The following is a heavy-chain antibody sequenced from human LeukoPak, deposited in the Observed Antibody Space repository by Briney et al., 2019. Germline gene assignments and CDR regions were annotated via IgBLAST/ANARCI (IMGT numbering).Heavy chain of an antibody. CDR1: GGSISSSSYY. D-gene: IGHD2-15*01. Sequence: ETLSLTCTVSGGSISSSSYYWGWIRQPPGKGLGGIGSIYYSGSTYYNPSLKSRVTISVDTSKNQFSLKLSSVTAADTAVYYCARSVEGYCSGGSCYSYYYYMDVWGKGTTVTVSS. CDR3: ARSVEGYCSGGSCYSYYYYMDV. V-gene: IGHV4-39*07. J-gene: IGHJ6*03. CDR2: IYYSGST.